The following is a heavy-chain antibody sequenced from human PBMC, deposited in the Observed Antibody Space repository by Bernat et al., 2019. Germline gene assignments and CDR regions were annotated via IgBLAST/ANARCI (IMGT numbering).Heavy chain of an antibody. D-gene: IGHD4-17*01. CDR1: GFTFSSYT. V-gene: IGHV3-21*01. CDR3: ARDRSDYGDEMTD. Sequence: VQLVESGGGLVKPGGSLRLSCAASGFTFSSYTMNWVRQAPGKGLEWVSSISTDNAYIYYADSVKGRFTISRDNAKNSLYLQMNSLRAEDTAVYYCARDRSDYGDEMTDWGQGTLVTVSS. J-gene: IGHJ4*02. CDR2: ISTDNAYI.